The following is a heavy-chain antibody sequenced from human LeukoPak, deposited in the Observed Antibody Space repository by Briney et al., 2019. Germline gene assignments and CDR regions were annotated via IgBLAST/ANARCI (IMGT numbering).Heavy chain of an antibody. V-gene: IGHV4-34*01. CDR3: ARALLWFGPPAYMDV. D-gene: IGHD3-10*01. CDR2: INHSGST. CDR1: GGSFSGYY. J-gene: IGHJ6*03. Sequence: PSETLSLTCAVYGGSFSGYYWSWIRQPPGKGLEWIGEINHSGSTNYNPSLKSRVTISVDTSKNQFSLKLSSVTAADTAVYYCARALLWFGPPAYMDVWGKGTTVTVSS.